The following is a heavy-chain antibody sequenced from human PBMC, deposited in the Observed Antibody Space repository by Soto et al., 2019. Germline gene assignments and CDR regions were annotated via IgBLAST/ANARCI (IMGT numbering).Heavy chain of an antibody. CDR1: VFTFSGLG. CDR2: IWYDGSQE. J-gene: IGHJ4*02. D-gene: IGHD3-3*01. Sequence: QVQLVESGGGVVHPGRSLRLSCAASVFTFSGLGMHWVRQAPGRGLEWVAVIWYDGSQEYYADSVKGRFTISRDNYMNMLYLQMNSLRAEDTAVYYCPRDGSYYDFWSTWDWGPGTLVTVSS. V-gene: IGHV3-33*01. CDR3: PRDGSYYDFWSTWD.